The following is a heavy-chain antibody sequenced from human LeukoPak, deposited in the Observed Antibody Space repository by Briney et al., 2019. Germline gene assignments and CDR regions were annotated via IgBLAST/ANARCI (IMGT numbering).Heavy chain of an antibody. D-gene: IGHD2-21*01. J-gene: IGHJ5*02. Sequence: ASVKVSCKASGYTFTGYYMHWVRQAPGQGLEWMGWINPNSGGTNYAQKFQGRVTMTRDMSTSTVYMELSSLRSEDTAVYYCARDRADSIPGSNWFDPWGQGTLVTVSS. V-gene: IGHV1-2*02. CDR1: GYTFTGYY. CDR3: ARDRADSIPGSNWFDP. CDR2: INPNSGGT.